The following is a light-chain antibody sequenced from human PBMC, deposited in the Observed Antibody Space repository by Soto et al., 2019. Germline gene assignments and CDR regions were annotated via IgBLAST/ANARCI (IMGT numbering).Light chain of an antibody. V-gene: IGKV3-15*01. J-gene: IGKJ5*01. CDR2: GVS. Sequence: EIVMTQSPATLSVSPGETATLSCRASQSVSSYLAWYQQKPGQAPRLLIYGVSTRATGIPARFSGSGSGTEFTLTISGLQSEDFAVYSCQQYNDWPLFTFGQGTRLEIK. CDR3: QQYNDWPLFT. CDR1: QSVSSY.